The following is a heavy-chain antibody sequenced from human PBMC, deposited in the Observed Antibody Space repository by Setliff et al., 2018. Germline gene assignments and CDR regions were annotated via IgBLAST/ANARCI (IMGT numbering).Heavy chain of an antibody. D-gene: IGHD3-10*01. J-gene: IGHJ4*02. Sequence: ASVKVSCKASGYTFTSYGISWVRQAPGQGLEWMGWISAYNGNTNYAQKLQGRVTMTTDTSTSTAYMELRSLRSDDTAVYYCARDPHYYGSGTQGIDFDYWGQGTLVTVSS. CDR2: ISAYNGNT. CDR1: GYTFTSYG. V-gene: IGHV1-18*01. CDR3: ARDPHYYGSGTQGIDFDY.